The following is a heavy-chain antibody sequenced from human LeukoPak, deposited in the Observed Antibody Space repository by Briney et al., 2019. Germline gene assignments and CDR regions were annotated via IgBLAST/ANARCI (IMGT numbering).Heavy chain of an antibody. V-gene: IGHV3-15*01. J-gene: IGHJ4*02. Sequence: GGSLRLSCAASGFTFSNAWMSWVRQAPGKGLEWVGRMKSKTDGGTTDYAAPVKGRFTISSDDSKNTLYLQMNSLKTEDTAVYYCTTDSAHGSSWGQGTLVTVSS. CDR2: MKSKTDGGTT. CDR3: TTDSAHGSS. D-gene: IGHD6-13*01. CDR1: GFTFSNAW.